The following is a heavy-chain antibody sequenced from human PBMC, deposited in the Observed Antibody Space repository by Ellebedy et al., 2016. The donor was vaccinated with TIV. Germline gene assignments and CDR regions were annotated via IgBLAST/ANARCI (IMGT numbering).Heavy chain of an antibody. D-gene: IGHD3-16*01. CDR2: VYYGASP. V-gene: IGHV4-39*02. CDR1: GGSISSSTYY. J-gene: IGHJ4*02. CDR3: VREGVDDF. Sequence: MPSETLSLTCTVSGGSISSSTYYWGWIRQPPGKGLEWIGSVYYGASPYYNPSLKSRVTISVDTSKNQLSLRLSSVTAADTAVYYCVREGVDDFWGQGTLVTVSS.